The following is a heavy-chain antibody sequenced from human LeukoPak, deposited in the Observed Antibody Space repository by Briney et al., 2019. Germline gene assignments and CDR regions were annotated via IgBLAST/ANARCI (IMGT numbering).Heavy chain of an antibody. J-gene: IGHJ4*02. CDR3: ASWRGAQSEFDY. D-gene: IGHD1-1*01. V-gene: IGHV3-7*01. CDR2: LKESGIEK. CDR1: GFMFSRYS. Sequence: GGSLRLSCVGSGFMFSRYSMGWVRQAPGKGLEFVAPLKESGIEKEYVDSVKGRFTISRDNAESSLYLQMNSLRAEDTALYFCASWRGAQSEFDYWGQGTQVTVSS.